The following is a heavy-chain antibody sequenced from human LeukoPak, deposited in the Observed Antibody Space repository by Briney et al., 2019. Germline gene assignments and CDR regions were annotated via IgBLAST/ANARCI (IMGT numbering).Heavy chain of an antibody. CDR2: IYYSGST. CDR3: SSAWDFGWEGMCN. D-gene: IGHD6-19*01. V-gene: IGHV4-59*08. CDR1: GGSISSYY. J-gene: IGHJ4*02. Sequence: SETLSLTCTVSGGSISSYYWSWIRQPPGKGLEWIGSIYYSGSTNYNPSLKSRVTISVDTSKNQFSLKLSSVTAADTAVYYCSSAWDFGWEGMCNWGPGTLVAVTS.